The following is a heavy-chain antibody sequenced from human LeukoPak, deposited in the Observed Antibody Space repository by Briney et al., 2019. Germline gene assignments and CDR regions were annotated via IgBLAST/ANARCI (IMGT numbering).Heavy chain of an antibody. CDR1: GVSISSGSYY. J-gene: IGHJ6*03. Sequence: PSQTLSLTCTVSGVSISSGSYYWSWIRQPAGKGLEWIGRIYTSGSTNYNPSLKSRVTISVDTSKNQFSLKLSSVTAADTAVYYCASLYRAGYYMDVWGKGTTVTVSS. V-gene: IGHV4-61*02. CDR2: IYTSGST. CDR3: ASLYRAGYYMDV. D-gene: IGHD6-19*01.